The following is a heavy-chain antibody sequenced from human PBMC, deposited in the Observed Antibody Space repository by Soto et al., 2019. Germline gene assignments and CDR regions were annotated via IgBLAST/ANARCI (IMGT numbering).Heavy chain of an antibody. D-gene: IGHD2-15*01. CDR2: VNPSGGST. CDR3: ARDLTVVAAHSHPYYFDY. V-gene: IGHV1-46*01. CDR1: GYTFTSYY. Sequence: ASVKVSCKASGYTFTSYYMHWVRQAPGQGLEWMGIVNPSGGSTSYAQKFQGRVTMTRDTSTSTVYMELSSLRSEDTAVYYCARDLTVVAAHSHPYYFDYWGQGTLVTVSS. J-gene: IGHJ4*02.